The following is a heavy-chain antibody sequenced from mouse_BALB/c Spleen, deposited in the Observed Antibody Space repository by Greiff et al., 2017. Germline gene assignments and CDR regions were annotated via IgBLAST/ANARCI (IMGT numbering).Heavy chain of an antibody. CDR3: ARGRGGNFWYFDV. J-gene: IGHJ1*01. Sequence: EVMLVESGGGLVKPGGSLKLSCAASGFTFSSYAMSWVRQTPEKRLEWVASISSGGSTYYPDSEKGRFTISRDNARNILYLQMSSLRSEDTAMYYCARGRGGNFWYFDVWGAGTTVTVSS. V-gene: IGHV5-6-5*01. D-gene: IGHD2-1*01. CDR2: ISSGGST. CDR1: GFTFSSYA.